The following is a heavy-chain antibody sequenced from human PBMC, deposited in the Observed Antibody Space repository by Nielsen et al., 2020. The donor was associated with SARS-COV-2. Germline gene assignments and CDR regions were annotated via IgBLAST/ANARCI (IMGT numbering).Heavy chain of an antibody. Sequence: SETLSLTCTVSGGSISSSSYYWSWIRQPPGKGLEWIGEINHSGSTNYNPSLKSRVTISVDTSKNQFSLKLSSVTAADTAVYYCARGGPAVLRYFDVVRKVGWFDPWGQGTLVTVSS. CDR3: ARGGPAVLRYFDVVRKVGWFDP. V-gene: IGHV4-39*07. CDR2: INHSGST. CDR1: GGSISSSSYY. J-gene: IGHJ5*02. D-gene: IGHD3-9*01.